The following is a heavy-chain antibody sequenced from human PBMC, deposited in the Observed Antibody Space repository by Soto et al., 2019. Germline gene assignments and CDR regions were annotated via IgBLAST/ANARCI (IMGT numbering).Heavy chain of an antibody. CDR3: AKGPAIVLVPAAMNYYYGMDV. CDR1: GGTFSTYA. D-gene: IGHD2-2*01. CDR2: ISYDGSNK. Sequence: QVQLVQSGAEVKKPESSVKVSCKAPGGTFSTYAISWVRQAPGKGLEWVAVISYDGSNKYYADSVKGRFTISRDNSKNTLYLQMNSLRPEDTAVYYCAKGPAIVLVPAAMNYYYGMDVWGQGTTVTVSS. J-gene: IGHJ6*02. V-gene: IGHV3-30*04.